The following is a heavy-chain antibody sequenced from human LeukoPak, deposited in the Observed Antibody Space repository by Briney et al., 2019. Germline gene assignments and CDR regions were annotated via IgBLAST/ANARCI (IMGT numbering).Heavy chain of an antibody. V-gene: IGHV1-18*01. Sequence: ASVKVSCKASGYTFTSYGISWVRQAPGQGLEWMGWISAYNGNTNYAQKLQGRVTMTTDTSTSTAYMELRSLRSDDTAVYYCARERSPNYDILTGYYKHYYYGMDVWGQGTTVTVSS. CDR1: GYTFTSYG. CDR2: ISAYNGNT. J-gene: IGHJ6*02. D-gene: IGHD3-9*01. CDR3: ARERSPNYDILTGYYKHYYYGMDV.